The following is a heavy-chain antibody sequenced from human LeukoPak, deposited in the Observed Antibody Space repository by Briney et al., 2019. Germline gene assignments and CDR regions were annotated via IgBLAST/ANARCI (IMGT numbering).Heavy chain of an antibody. J-gene: IGHJ4*02. CDR3: ARDEIYYDILTGYRHFDY. CDR2: INRDGSEE. CDR1: GITFRNFW. Sequence: PGGSLRLSCAASGITFRNFWMTWVRQAPGKGLEWVANINRDGSEEYYVGSVKGRFTISRDNAKNSMYLQMNSLRAEDTAVYYCARDEIYYDILTGYRHFDYWGQGTLVTVFS. V-gene: IGHV3-7*01. D-gene: IGHD3-9*01.